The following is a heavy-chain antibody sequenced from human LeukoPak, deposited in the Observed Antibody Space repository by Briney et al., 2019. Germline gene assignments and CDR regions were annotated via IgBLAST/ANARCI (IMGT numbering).Heavy chain of an antibody. V-gene: IGHV1-18*01. CDR3: ARDSFYCSSTSCYRDAFDM. D-gene: IGHD2-2*01. Sequence: SVKVSCKASGCTFTSYGIAWVRQAPGQGLEWIAWISAYNGNTNYAQKLQGRVTVTTDTSTSTAYMELRSLRSDDTAVYYCARDSFYCSSTSCYRDAFDMWGQGTMVTVSS. CDR2: ISAYNGNT. J-gene: IGHJ3*02. CDR1: GCTFTSYG.